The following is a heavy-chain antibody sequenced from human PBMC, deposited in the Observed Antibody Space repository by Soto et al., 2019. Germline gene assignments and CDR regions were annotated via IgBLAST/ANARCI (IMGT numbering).Heavy chain of an antibody. J-gene: IGHJ4*02. Sequence: PSETLSHTCTGASGSIGSYSWTWFREPPGKGLEWIGYIYYSGSTNYNPSLKSRVTISVDTSKNQFSLKLSSVTAADTAVYYCASSPHYYYSSGYYMRFDYWGQGTLVTVS. CDR1: SGSIGSYS. D-gene: IGHD3-22*01. V-gene: IGHV4-59*01. CDR3: ASSPHYYYSSGYYMRFDY. CDR2: IYYSGST.